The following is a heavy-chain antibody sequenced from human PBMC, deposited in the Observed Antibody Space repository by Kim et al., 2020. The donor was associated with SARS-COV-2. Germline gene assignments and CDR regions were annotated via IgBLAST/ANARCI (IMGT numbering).Heavy chain of an antibody. J-gene: IGHJ4*02. CDR1: GFTFSRYA. CDR2: IRGSGGGT. D-gene: IGHD2-8*02. Sequence: GGSLRLSCAASGFTFSRYAMSWVRQAPGKGLEWVSAIRGSGGGTFYADSVKGRFTISRDISRDPVSLQMRSLTVEDSAVYYCAKGPTAGEAGIDYWGQGT. V-gene: IGHV3-23*01. CDR3: AKGPTAGEAGIDY.